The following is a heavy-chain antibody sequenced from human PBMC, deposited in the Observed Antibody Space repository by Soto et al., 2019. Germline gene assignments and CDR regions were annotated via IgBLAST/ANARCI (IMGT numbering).Heavy chain of an antibody. CDR2: ISYDGSNK. Sequence: GGSLRLSCAASGFTFSSYAMHWVRQAPGKGLEWVAVISYDGSNKYYADSVKGRFTISRDNSKNTLYLQMNSLRAEDTAVYYCARDSYGGNSGEYFQHWGQGTLVTVPS. CDR1: GFTFSSYA. CDR3: ARDSYGGNSGEYFQH. J-gene: IGHJ1*01. D-gene: IGHD2-21*02. V-gene: IGHV3-30-3*01.